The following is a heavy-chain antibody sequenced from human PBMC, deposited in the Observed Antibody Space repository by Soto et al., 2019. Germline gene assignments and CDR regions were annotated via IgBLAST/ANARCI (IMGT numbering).Heavy chain of an antibody. Sequence: EVQLVESGGGLVQPGRSLRLSCAASGFTFDDYAMHWVRQAPGKGLEWVSGISWNSGSIGYADSVKGRFTISRDNAKNSLYLQMNSLRAEDTALYYCAKDISDKQQLIPYYFDYWGQGTLVTVYS. D-gene: IGHD6-13*01. V-gene: IGHV3-9*01. CDR2: ISWNSGSI. J-gene: IGHJ4*02. CDR3: AKDISDKQQLIPYYFDY. CDR1: GFTFDDYA.